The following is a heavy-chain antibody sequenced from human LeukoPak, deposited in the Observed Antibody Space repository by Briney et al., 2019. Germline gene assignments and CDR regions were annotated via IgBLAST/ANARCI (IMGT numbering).Heavy chain of an antibody. J-gene: IGHJ6*03. CDR3: SSLRTEEDYYMDV. D-gene: IGHD3-9*01. CDR2: MNPNSGNT. CDR1: GYTFTSYD. Sequence: DSVKVSCNASGYTFTSYDNNWVRQANGQGIDLTGLMNPNSGNTAYAQKFQERVTMTRNTSINTAYMELRSLRTEGTAVFYWSSLRTEEDYYMDVWGKGTTVTV. V-gene: IGHV1-8*01.